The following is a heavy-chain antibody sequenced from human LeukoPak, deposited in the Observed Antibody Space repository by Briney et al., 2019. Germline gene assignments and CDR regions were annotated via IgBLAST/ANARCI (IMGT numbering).Heavy chain of an antibody. Sequence: PGGSLTLSCAASGFSLRSSEMNWVRQAPGKGPEWVAHINSADNVQYYTDSVRGRFTMSRDNAKDLLYLQMNSLRDEDTAVYYCARDTVNGPFVISLDLWGQGGLVTVSS. CDR2: INSADNVQ. D-gene: IGHD2-8*01. V-gene: IGHV3-48*03. CDR1: GFSLRSSE. J-gene: IGHJ5*02. CDR3: ARDTVNGPFVISLDL.